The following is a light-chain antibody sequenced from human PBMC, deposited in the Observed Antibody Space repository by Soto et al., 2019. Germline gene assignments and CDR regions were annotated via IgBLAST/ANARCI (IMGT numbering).Light chain of an antibody. Sequence: DIQMTQSPSTLSASVGDRVTITCRASQSINNRLVWYQQKPGIAPILLIYKASSLQSGVPSRFSGSGSGTEFNFTISSLQPADFATYYCQQYNTYPWTFGHGTKVDIK. J-gene: IGKJ1*01. CDR1: QSINNR. V-gene: IGKV1-5*03. CDR2: KAS. CDR3: QQYNTYPWT.